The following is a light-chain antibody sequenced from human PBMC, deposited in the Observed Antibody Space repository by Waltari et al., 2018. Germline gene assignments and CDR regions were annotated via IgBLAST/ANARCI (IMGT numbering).Light chain of an antibody. CDR3: QQYNSYSWT. Sequence: DIQMTQSPSTLSASVGDRVTIPCRASQSISSGLAWYQQKPGKAPNLLIFTASSLESGVPSRFSGSGSGTEFTLTINSLQPDDFAVYYCQQYNSYSWTFGQGTKVEIK. V-gene: IGKV1-5*03. CDR2: TAS. J-gene: IGKJ1*01. CDR1: QSISSG.